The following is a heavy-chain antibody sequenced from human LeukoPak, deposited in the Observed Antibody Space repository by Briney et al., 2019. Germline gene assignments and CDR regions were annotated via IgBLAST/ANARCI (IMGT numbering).Heavy chain of an antibody. V-gene: IGHV4-59*10. Sequence: SSETLSLTCAVYGGSFSGYYWSWIRQPAGKGLEWIGRIYTSGGTNYNPSLKSRVTMSVDTSKNQFSLKLSSVTAADTAVYYCARGYSTGWYYFDYWGQGTLVTVSS. CDR2: IYTSGGT. CDR3: ARGYSTGWYYFDY. D-gene: IGHD6-19*01. CDR1: GGSFSGYY. J-gene: IGHJ4*02.